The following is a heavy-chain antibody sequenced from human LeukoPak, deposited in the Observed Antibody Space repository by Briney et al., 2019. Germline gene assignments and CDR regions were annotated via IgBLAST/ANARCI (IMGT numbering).Heavy chain of an antibody. J-gene: IGHJ4*02. V-gene: IGHV3-30*04. CDR2: ISYDGSNK. CDR1: GFSFSSYE. CDR3: ARDLDY. Sequence: GGSLRLSCAASGFSFSSYEMNWVRQAPGKGLEWVAVISYDGSNKYYADSVKGRFTISRDNSKNTLYLQMNSLRAEDTAVYYCARDLDYWGQGTLVTVSS.